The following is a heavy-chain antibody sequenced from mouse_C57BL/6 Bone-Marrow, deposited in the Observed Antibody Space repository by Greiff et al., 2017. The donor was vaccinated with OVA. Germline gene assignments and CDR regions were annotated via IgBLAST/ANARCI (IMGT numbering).Heavy chain of an antibody. CDR1: GFNIKDDY. CDR3: TRRVWFAY. Sequence: DVKLVESGAELVRPGASVKLSCTASGFNIKDDYMHWVKQRPEQGLEWIGWIDPENGDTEYASKFQGKATITADTSSNTAYLQLSSLTSEDTAVYYCTRRVWFAYWGKGTLVTVSA. V-gene: IGHV14-4*01. CDR2: IDPENGDT. J-gene: IGHJ3*01.